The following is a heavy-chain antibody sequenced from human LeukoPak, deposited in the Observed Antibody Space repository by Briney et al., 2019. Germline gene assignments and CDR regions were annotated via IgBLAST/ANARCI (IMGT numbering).Heavy chain of an antibody. D-gene: IGHD4/OR15-4a*01. V-gene: IGHV3-23*01. CDR1: GFTFSSYS. CDR3: ARDPGAFPYFFDC. Sequence: GGSLRLSCAASGFTFSSYSMNWVRQAPGKGLECVSAISGDGVSLYYADSVRGRFTISRDNSKNTLYLQMNSLRVEDTAVYFCARDPGAFPYFFDCWGQGTLVTVSS. J-gene: IGHJ4*02. CDR2: ISGDGVSL.